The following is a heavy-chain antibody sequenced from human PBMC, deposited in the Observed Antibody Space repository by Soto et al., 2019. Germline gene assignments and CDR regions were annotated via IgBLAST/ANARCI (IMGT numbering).Heavy chain of an antibody. D-gene: IGHD5-18*01. Sequence: PGESLKISCKGSGYSFTSYWISWVRQMPGKGLEWMGRIDPSDSYTNYSPSFQGHVTISADKSISTAYLQWSSLKASDTAMYYCARPGRGYSYGSGNDCWGQGTLVTVSS. CDR3: ARPGRGYSYGSGNDC. CDR2: IDPSDSYT. J-gene: IGHJ4*02. V-gene: IGHV5-10-1*01. CDR1: GYSFTSYW.